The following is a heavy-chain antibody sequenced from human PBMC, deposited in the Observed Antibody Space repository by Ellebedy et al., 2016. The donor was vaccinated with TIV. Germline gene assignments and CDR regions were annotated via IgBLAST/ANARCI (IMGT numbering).Heavy chain of an antibody. J-gene: IGHJ4*02. V-gene: IGHV3-7*03. D-gene: IGHD5-12*01. Sequence: GESLKISCAASGFTFSSNWMSWVRQTPGKGLEWVAYIKQDGSEKYYVDSGKGRFTISRDNAQNPLFLQMHSLRVEDTAVYYCARDPNSPGDSGYGDYWGQGTLVTVSS. CDR3: ARDPNSPGDSGYGDY. CDR1: GFTFSSNW. CDR2: IKQDGSEK.